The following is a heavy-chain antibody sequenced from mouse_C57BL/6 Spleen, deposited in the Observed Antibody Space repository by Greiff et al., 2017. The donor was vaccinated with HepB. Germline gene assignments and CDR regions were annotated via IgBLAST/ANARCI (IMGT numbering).Heavy chain of an antibody. CDR2: IDPSDSYT. CDR3: ARGDSSGGCAY. D-gene: IGHD3-2*02. J-gene: IGHJ3*01. CDR1: GYTFTSYW. Sequence: QVQLQQPGAELVMPGASVKLSCKASGYTFTSYWMHWVKQRPGQGLEWIGEIDPSDSYTNYTQQFKGKSPLTVDKSSSTTYIQRSSLTSDVSAVSYGARGDSSGGCAYWGQGTLVTVSA. V-gene: IGHV1-69*01.